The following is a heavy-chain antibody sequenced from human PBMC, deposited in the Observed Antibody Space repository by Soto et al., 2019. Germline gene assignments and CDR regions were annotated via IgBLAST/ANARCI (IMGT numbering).Heavy chain of an antibody. CDR2: IKQDGSEK. Sequence: EVQLVESGGGLVQPGGSLRLSCAASGFTFSRYWMSWVRQAPGKGLEWVANIKQDGSEKNYVDSVKGRFTIFRDNAKNSPYLQMNSLIAEDTAVYFCARIDKRAVDYWGQGTLVTVSS. J-gene: IGHJ4*02. D-gene: IGHD3-9*01. CDR1: GFTFSRYW. V-gene: IGHV3-7*02. CDR3: ARIDKRAVDY.